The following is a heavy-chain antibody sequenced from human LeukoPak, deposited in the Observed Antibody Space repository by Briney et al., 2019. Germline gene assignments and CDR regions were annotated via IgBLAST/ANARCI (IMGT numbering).Heavy chain of an antibody. CDR2: ISYDGSNK. Sequence: PGGSLRLSCAASGFTFSSYGMHWVRQAPGKGLEWVAVISYDGSNKHYADSVKGRFTISRDNSKNTLYLQMNSLRAEDTAVYYCARAPGIQLWKFDYWGQGTLVTVSS. CDR3: ARAPGIQLWKFDY. V-gene: IGHV3-30*03. CDR1: GFTFSSYG. J-gene: IGHJ4*02. D-gene: IGHD5-18*01.